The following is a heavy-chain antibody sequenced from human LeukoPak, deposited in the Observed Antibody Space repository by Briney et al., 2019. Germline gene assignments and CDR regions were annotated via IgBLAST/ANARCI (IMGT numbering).Heavy chain of an antibody. CDR3: ARGDESGDYISWFDP. CDR2: IYHSGST. CDR1: GGSISSGGYS. J-gene: IGHJ5*02. D-gene: IGHD4-17*01. V-gene: IGHV4-30-2*01. Sequence: PSQTLSLTCAVSGGSISSGGYSWSWIRQPPGKGPEWIGYIYHSGSTYYNPSLKSRVTISVDRSKNQFSLKLSSVTAADTAVYYCARGDESGDYISWFDPWGQGTLVTVSS.